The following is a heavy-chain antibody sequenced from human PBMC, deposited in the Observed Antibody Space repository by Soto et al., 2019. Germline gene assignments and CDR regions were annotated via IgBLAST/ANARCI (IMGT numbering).Heavy chain of an antibody. Sequence: ASETLSLTCTVSGGSISSSSYYWGWIRQPPGKGLEWIGSIYYSGSTYYNPSLKSRVTISVDTSKNQFSLKLSSVTAADTAVYYCARNTTRITIFGVVIHFKGNWLDPWGQGTLVT. V-gene: IGHV4-39*01. D-gene: IGHD3-3*01. CDR2: IYYSGST. J-gene: IGHJ5*02. CDR3: ARNTTRITIFGVVIHFKGNWLDP. CDR1: GGSISSSSYY.